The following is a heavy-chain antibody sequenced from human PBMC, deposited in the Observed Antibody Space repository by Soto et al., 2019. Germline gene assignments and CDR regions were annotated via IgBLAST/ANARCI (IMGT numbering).Heavy chain of an antibody. J-gene: IGHJ3*02. CDR3: AIVTWSGYYTNAFDI. CDR2: IRWNSGSI. D-gene: IGHD3-3*01. CDR1: GFTFDDYA. V-gene: IGHV3-9*01. Sequence: EVQLVESGGGLVQPGRSLRLSCAASGFTFDDYAMHWVRQAPGKGLEWVSGIRWNSGSIGYADSGNGRFTVSRDNAKNSLYLQMNSLRAEDTALYYCAIVTWSGYYTNAFDIWGQGTMVTVSS.